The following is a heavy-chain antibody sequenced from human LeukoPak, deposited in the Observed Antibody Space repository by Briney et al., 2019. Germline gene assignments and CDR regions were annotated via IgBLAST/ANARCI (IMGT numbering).Heavy chain of an antibody. CDR1: GGSISSGSYY. CDR2: IYTSGST. D-gene: IGHD6-19*01. CDR3: ARDNGSGWYSVPNWFDP. Sequence: PSETLSLTCTVSGGSISSGSYYGRWLRQPAGRGLEWIGRIYTSGSTNYNPSLKSRVTISVDTSKNQFSLKLSSVIAADTAVDYCARDNGSGWYSVPNWFDPWGQGTLVTVSS. J-gene: IGHJ5*02. V-gene: IGHV4-61*02.